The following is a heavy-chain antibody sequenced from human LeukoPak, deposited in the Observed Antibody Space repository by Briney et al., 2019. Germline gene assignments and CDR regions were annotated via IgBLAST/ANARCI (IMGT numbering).Heavy chain of an antibody. J-gene: IGHJ4*02. CDR1: GFTFSSYG. CDR2: ISYDGSNK. V-gene: IGHV3-30*18. D-gene: IGHD3-9*01. CDR3: AKGAHYDILTGYYYADY. Sequence: PGRFLRLSCAASGFTFSSYGMHWVRQAPGKGLEWVAVISYDGSNKYYADSVKGRFTISRDNSKNTLYLQMNSLRAEDAAVYYCAKGAHYDILTGYYYADYWGQGTLVTVSS.